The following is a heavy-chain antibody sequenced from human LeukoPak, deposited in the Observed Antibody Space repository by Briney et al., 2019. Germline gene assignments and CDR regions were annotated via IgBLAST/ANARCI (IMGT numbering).Heavy chain of an antibody. CDR1: GFTFGDYA. CDR3: TRSPFNNISTFDD. D-gene: IGHD1-14*01. Sequence: PGGSLRLSCTASGFTFGDYAMTWFRQVPGKGPEWVGLIRSKAYGGTTEYAASVKGRFIISRDDSKSIAYLQMNSLKTEDTAVYYCTRSPFNNISTFDDWGQGTLVTVSS. CDR2: IRSKAYGGTT. V-gene: IGHV3-49*03. J-gene: IGHJ4*02.